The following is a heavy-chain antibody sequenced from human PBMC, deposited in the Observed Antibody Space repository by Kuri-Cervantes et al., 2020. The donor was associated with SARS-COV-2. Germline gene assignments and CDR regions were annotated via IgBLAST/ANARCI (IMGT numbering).Heavy chain of an antibody. CDR3: AKGIDDTGYYPFDY. Sequence: GESLKISCAASGFTFSGHWIHWVRQAPGKGLVWVSRFNPDGSYTNNADSVKGRFTLSRDNAKNMLFLQMNSLRAEDTAVYYCAKGIDDTGYYPFDYWGQGTQVTVSS. D-gene: IGHD3-9*01. CDR2: FNPDGSYT. J-gene: IGHJ4*02. CDR1: GFTFSGHW. V-gene: IGHV3-74*01.